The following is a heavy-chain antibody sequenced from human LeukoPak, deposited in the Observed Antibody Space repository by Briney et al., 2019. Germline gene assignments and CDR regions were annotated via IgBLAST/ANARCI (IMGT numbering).Heavy chain of an antibody. D-gene: IGHD2-8*02. V-gene: IGHV3-23*01. CDR2: ISGSGDST. Sequence: GGSLRLSCAASGFTFSNYALNWVRQAPGKGLEWVSSISGSGDSTYYADSVRGRFTISRDNSKSTLFLQLDSLRAEDAAVYYCAQGKYCTAGVCLLDFWGQGTLVTVSS. CDR1: GFTFSNYA. CDR3: AQGKYCTAGVCLLDF. J-gene: IGHJ4*02.